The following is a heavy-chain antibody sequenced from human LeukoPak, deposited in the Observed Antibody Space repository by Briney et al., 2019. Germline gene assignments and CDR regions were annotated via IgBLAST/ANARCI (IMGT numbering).Heavy chain of an antibody. D-gene: IGHD2-2*01. Sequence: SETLFLTCTVSGGSISSSSYYWGWIRQPPGKGLEWIGSIYYSGSTYYNPSLKSRATISVDTSKNQFSLKLSSVTAADTAVYYCARAQKGSIVVVPAATFDIWGQGTMVTVSS. CDR2: IYYSGST. V-gene: IGHV4-39*07. CDR1: GGSISSSSYY. J-gene: IGHJ3*02. CDR3: ARAQKGSIVVVPAATFDI.